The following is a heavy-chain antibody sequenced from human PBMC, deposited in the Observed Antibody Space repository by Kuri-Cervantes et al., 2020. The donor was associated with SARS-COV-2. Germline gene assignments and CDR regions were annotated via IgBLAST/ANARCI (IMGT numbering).Heavy chain of an antibody. CDR2: INPSGGST. V-gene: IGHV1-46*01. CDR1: GYTFTSYY. D-gene: IGHD5-12*01. CDR3: ARDPTNPGSDYYYGMDV. Sequence: ASVKVSCKASGYTFTSYYMHWVRQAPGQGLEWMGIINPSGGSTSYAQKFQGRVTMTRDTSTSTVYMELSSLRSEDTAVYYCARDPTNPGSDYYYGMDVWGQGTTVTVSS. J-gene: IGHJ6*02.